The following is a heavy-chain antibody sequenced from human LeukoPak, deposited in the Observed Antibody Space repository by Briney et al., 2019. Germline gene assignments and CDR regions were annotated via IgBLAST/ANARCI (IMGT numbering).Heavy chain of an antibody. J-gene: IGHJ4*02. V-gene: IGHV3-7*01. CDR1: GFTFSTYW. CDR3: ARDKADVLLWFGELLGFDY. Sequence: GGSLRLSCAASGFTFSTYWMSWVRQAPGKGLEWVANIKEDGSEKYYGDSVKGRFTISRDNAKNSLYLQMNSLRAEDTAVYYCARDKADVLLWFGELLGFDYWGQGTLVTVSS. CDR2: IKEDGSEK. D-gene: IGHD3-10*01.